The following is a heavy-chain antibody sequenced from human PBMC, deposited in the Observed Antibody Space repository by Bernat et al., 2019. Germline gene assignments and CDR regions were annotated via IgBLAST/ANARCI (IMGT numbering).Heavy chain of an antibody. V-gene: IGHV3-30*18. CDR1: GFTFSSYG. CDR2: ISYDGSDK. J-gene: IGHJ4*02. Sequence: QVQLVESGGGVVQPGRSLRLSCAASGFTFSSYGMHWVRQAPGKGLEWVAVISYDGSDKYYADSVKGRFTISRDNSKNTLYLQMNSLRAEDTAVYYCAKPPQGRLYSSSWPFDYWGQGTLVTVSS. D-gene: IGHD6-13*01. CDR3: AKPPQGRLYSSSWPFDY.